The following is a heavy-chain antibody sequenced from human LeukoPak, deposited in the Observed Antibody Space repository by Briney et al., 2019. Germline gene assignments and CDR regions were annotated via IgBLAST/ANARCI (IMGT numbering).Heavy chain of an antibody. Sequence: GGSLILSCAASGFTFSNAWMSWVRQPPGKGREWVGRIKSKTDGGTTDYAAPVKGRFTISRDDSKNTLYLQMNSLKTEDTAVYYCTTVKRHCSSTSCYGYAFDIWGQGTMVTVSS. CDR1: GFTFSNAW. D-gene: IGHD2-2*01. J-gene: IGHJ3*02. CDR3: TTVKRHCSSTSCYGYAFDI. V-gene: IGHV3-15*01. CDR2: IKSKTDGGTT.